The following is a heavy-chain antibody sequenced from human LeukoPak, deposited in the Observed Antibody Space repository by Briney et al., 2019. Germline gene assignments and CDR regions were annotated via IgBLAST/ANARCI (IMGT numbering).Heavy chain of an antibody. D-gene: IGHD6-13*01. CDR2: ISYDGSNK. CDR3: AKDRGYSSSWYNIFDY. Sequence: GGSLRLSCAASGFTFSSYGMHWVRQAPGKGLEWVAVISYDGSNKYYADSVKGRFTITRDNSKNTLYLQMNSLRAEDTAVYYCAKDRGYSSSWYNIFDYWGQGTLVTVSS. J-gene: IGHJ4*02. CDR1: GFTFSSYG. V-gene: IGHV3-30*18.